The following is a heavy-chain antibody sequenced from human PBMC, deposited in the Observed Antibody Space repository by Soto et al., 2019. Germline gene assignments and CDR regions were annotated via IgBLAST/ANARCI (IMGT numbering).Heavy chain of an antibody. Sequence: QVQLVQSGAEVKKPGSSVKVSCKASGGTFGNYGISWVRQAPGQGLEWMGGILPRLGLTKSAQRFQGRVTFTADESTNTAYMELSSLRPEDSAVFYCARDRYYDDTGLYYESADWGQGTLVTVSS. CDR3: ARDRYYDDTGLYYESAD. J-gene: IGHJ4*02. V-gene: IGHV1-69*01. D-gene: IGHD3-22*01. CDR2: ILPRLGLT. CDR1: GGTFGNYG.